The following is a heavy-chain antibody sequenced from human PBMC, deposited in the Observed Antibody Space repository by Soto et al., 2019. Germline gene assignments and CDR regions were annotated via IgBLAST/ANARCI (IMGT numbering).Heavy chain of an antibody. CDR1: GGSISSSSYY. CDR3: ARSYYDFWSGYHTIYFDY. J-gene: IGHJ4*02. CDR2: IYYSGST. V-gene: IGHV4-39*01. D-gene: IGHD3-3*01. Sequence: QLQLQESGPGLVKPSETLSLTCTVSGGSISSSSYYWGWIRQPPGKGLEWIGSIYYSGSTYYNPXXKSRVTISVDXXKXQXXLKLSSVTAADTAVYYCARSYYDFWSGYHTIYFDYWGQGTLVTVSS.